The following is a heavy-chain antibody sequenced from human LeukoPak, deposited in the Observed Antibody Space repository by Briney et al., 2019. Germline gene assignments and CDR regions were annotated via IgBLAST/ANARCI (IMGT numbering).Heavy chain of an antibody. Sequence: PGGSLRLSCAASGFTFSSYVMSWVRQAPGKGLEWVSYINHNGETIYYADSVKGRFTISRDNAENSLFLQMNSLRAEDTAVYFCSNGIYSTSYWGQGTPVIVSS. V-gene: IGHV3-48*03. CDR3: SNGIYSTSY. CDR1: GFTFSSYV. J-gene: IGHJ4*02. CDR2: INHNGETI. D-gene: IGHD6-6*01.